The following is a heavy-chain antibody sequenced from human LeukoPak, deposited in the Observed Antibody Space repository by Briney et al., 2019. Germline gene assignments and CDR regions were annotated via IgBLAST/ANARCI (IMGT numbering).Heavy chain of an antibody. Sequence: GGSLRLSCAASGFTFTSYAMGWVRQAPRKGLEWVSAISVGGGSTNYAASVKGRFTISRDNSKNTLYLQMNSLRAEDTAIYYCAKGQDTVLLVSNWFDPWGQGTLVTVSS. V-gene: IGHV3-23*01. D-gene: IGHD2-8*01. CDR1: GFTFTSYA. CDR2: ISVGGGST. CDR3: AKGQDTVLLVSNWFDP. J-gene: IGHJ5*02.